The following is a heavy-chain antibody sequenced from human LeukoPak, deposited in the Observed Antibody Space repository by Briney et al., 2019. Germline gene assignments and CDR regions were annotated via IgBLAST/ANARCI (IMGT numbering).Heavy chain of an antibody. D-gene: IGHD6-13*01. J-gene: IGHJ4*02. Sequence: GGSLRLSCAASGFTFSDYHMSWIRQAPGKGLEWVSYISGSGTTIYYADSVKGRFTISRDNAKNSLYLQMNSLRGEDTAVYYCARGGYSRADYWGQGTLVTVSS. V-gene: IGHV3-11*01. CDR2: ISGSGTTI. CDR1: GFTFSDYH. CDR3: ARGGYSRADY.